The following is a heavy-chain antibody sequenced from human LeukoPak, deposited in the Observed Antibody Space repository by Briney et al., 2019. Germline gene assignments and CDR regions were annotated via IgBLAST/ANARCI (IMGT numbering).Heavy chain of an antibody. CDR3: AELGITMIGGV. D-gene: IGHD3-10*02. CDR1: GFTFSSYA. Sequence: PGGCLRLSCAASGFTFSSYAMSWVRQAPGKGLEWVSYISSSGSTIYYADSVKGRFTISRDNAKNSLYLQMNSLRAEDTAVYYCAELGITMIGGVWGKGTTVTISS. CDR2: ISSSGSTI. V-gene: IGHV3-48*03. J-gene: IGHJ6*04.